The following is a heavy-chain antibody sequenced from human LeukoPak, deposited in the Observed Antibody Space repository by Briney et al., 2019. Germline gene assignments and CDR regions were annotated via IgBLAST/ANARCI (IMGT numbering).Heavy chain of an antibody. CDR1: GFTFSNVW. V-gene: IGHV3-15*01. CDR3: TTGRATVTTLHFYYYYYMDV. D-gene: IGHD4-17*01. CDR2: IKSKTDGGTT. J-gene: IGHJ6*03. Sequence: GGSLRLSCAASGFTFSNVWMSWVRQAPGKGLEWVGRIKSKTDGGTTDYAAPVKGRFTISRDDSKNTLYLQMNSLKTEDTAVYYCTTGRATVTTLHFYYYYYMDVWGKGTTATVSS.